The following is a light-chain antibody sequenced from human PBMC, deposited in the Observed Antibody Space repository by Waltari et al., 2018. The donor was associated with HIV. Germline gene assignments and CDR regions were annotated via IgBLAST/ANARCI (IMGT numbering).Light chain of an antibody. Sequence: QSVLTPPPSASGAPGQRVTISCTGSSSNIGAGYDLHWYQQLPGTAPKLLIYGNTNRPSGVPDRFSGSKSGTSASLAITGLLVEDEADYYCQSYDSSLSGYVFGTGTKVTVL. CDR3: QSYDSSLSGYV. CDR2: GNT. CDR1: SSNIGAGYD. J-gene: IGLJ1*01. V-gene: IGLV1-40*01.